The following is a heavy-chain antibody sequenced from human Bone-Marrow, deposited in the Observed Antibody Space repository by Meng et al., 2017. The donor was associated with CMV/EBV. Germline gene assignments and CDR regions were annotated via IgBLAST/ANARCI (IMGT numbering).Heavy chain of an antibody. Sequence: GESLKISCKGSGYSFTSYWIGWVRQMPGKGLEWRGIIYPGYSDTRYSPSFQGQVTISADKSISTAYLQWSSLKASDTAMYYCARQGGRIAAAGGGDFDYWGQGTLVTVSS. D-gene: IGHD6-13*01. V-gene: IGHV5-51*01. CDR1: GYSFTSYW. CDR3: ARQGGRIAAAGGGDFDY. J-gene: IGHJ4*02. CDR2: IYPGYSDT.